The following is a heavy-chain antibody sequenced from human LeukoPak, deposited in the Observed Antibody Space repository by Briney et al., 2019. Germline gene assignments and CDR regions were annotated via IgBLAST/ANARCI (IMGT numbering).Heavy chain of an antibody. CDR1: GGTFSSYA. CDR3: ARLTGDEYCSSTSCYNPYYFDS. Sequence: SVKVSCKASGGTFSSYAISWGRQAPGQGLEWMGGIIPIFGTANYAQKFQGRVTITADESTSTAYMELSSLRSEDTAVYYCARLTGDEYCSSTSCYNPYYFDSWGQGTLVTVSS. CDR2: IIPIFGTA. V-gene: IGHV1-69*13. D-gene: IGHD2-2*02. J-gene: IGHJ4*02.